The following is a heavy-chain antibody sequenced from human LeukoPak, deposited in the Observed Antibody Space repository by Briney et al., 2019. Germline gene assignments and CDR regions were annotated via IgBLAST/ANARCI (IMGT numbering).Heavy chain of an antibody. CDR3: ARGDCSSTSCYVFDY. CDR1: GGSISSSSYY. D-gene: IGHD2-2*01. V-gene: IGHV4-31*03. J-gene: IGHJ4*02. Sequence: SETLSLTCTVSGGSISSSSYYWSWIRQHPGKGLEWIGYIYYSGSTYYNPSLKSRVTISVDTSKNQFSLKLSSVTAADTAVYYCARGDCSSTSCYVFDYWGQGTLVTVSS. CDR2: IYYSGST.